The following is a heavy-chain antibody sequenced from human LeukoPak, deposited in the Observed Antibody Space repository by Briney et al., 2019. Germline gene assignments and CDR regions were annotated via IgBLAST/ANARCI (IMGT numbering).Heavy chain of an antibody. J-gene: IGHJ4*02. V-gene: IGHV3-23*01. CDR2: ISVSGGST. D-gene: IGHD6-19*01. Sequence: PGGSLRLSCAASGFTFSSYAMSWVRQAPGKGLEWVSAISVSGGSTYYADSVKGRFTISRDNSKNTLSLQMNSLRAEDTAVYYCARGYSSPWDRYFDSWGQGTLVTVSS. CDR1: GFTFSSYA. CDR3: ARGYSSPWDRYFDS.